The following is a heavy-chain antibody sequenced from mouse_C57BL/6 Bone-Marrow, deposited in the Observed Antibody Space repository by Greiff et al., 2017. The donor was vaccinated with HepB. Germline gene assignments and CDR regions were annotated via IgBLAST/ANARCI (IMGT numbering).Heavy chain of an antibody. CDR2: INPYNGGT. V-gene: IGHV1-19*01. CDR1: GYTFTDYY. CDR3: ARHPIYYYGSNDAMDY. Sequence: VQLQQSGPVLVKPGASVKMSCKASGYTFTDYYMNWVKQSHGKSLEWIGVINPYNGGTSYNQNVKGKATLTVDKSSRTAYMELNSLTSEDSAVYYCARHPIYYYGSNDAMDYWGQGTSVTVSS. D-gene: IGHD1-1*01. J-gene: IGHJ4*01.